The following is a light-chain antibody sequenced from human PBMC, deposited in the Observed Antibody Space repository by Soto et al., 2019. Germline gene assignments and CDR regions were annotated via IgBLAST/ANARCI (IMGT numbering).Light chain of an antibody. CDR2: GAS. CDR1: QSVTSNY. V-gene: IGKV3-20*01. CDR3: QQYGSSPPIT. J-gene: IGKJ5*01. Sequence: IVLTQSPGTLSLSPWERATLSCRASQSVTSNYLAWHQQRAGQAPRLLIYGASRRASGIPDRFSGSGSGTDFTLTISRLEPADFAVYYGQQYGSSPPITFGQGTRLEIK.